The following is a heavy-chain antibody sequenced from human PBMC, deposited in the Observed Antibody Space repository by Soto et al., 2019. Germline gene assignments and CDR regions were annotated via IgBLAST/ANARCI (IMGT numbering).Heavy chain of an antibody. CDR3: AKEYSSSSIFDY. CDR1: GFTFSSYG. V-gene: IGHV3-30*18. CDR2: ISYDGSNK. D-gene: IGHD6-6*01. J-gene: IGHJ4*02. Sequence: GGSLRLSCAASGFTFSSYGMHWVRQAPGKGLEWVAVISYDGSNKYYADSVKGRFTISRDNSKNTLYLQMNSLRAEDTAVYYCAKEYSSSSIFDYWGQGTLVTVSS.